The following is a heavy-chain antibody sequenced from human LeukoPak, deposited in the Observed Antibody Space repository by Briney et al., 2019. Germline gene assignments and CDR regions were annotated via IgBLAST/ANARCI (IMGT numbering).Heavy chain of an antibody. J-gene: IGHJ4*02. CDR1: GGSISSYY. CDR3: ARRGRNSSGWQDYL. CDR2: IYHTGST. V-gene: IGHV4-59*01. Sequence: PSGTLSLTCTVSGGSISSYYWSWIRQPPGKGLEWIANIYHTGSTNYNPSLSSRVTISIDTAKNQFSLKLTSVPAADTAVYYCARRGRNSSGWQDYLWGQGTLVTVSS. D-gene: IGHD6-25*01.